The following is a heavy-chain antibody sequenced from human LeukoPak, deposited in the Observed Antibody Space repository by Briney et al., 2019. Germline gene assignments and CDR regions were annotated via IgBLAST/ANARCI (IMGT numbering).Heavy chain of an antibody. V-gene: IGHV1-2*02. CDR3: ARDTRYCSGGSCYSDWFDP. CDR1: GYTFIGYY. Sequence: ASVKVSCKASGYTFIGYYMHWVRQAPGQGLEWMGWINPNSGDTNYAQKFQGRVTMTRDTSISTAYMELSRLRSDDTAVYYCARDTRYCSGGSCYSDWFDPWGQGTLVTASS. CDR2: INPNSGDT. J-gene: IGHJ5*02. D-gene: IGHD2-15*01.